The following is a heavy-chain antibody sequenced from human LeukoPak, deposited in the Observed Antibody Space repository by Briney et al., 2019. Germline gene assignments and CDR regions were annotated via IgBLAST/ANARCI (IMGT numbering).Heavy chain of an antibody. CDR2: IWYDGSNK. Sequence: GGSLRLSSAASGFTFSSYGMHWVRQAPGKGLEWAAVIWYDGSNKYYADSVKGRFTISRDNSKNTLYLQMNSLRAEDTAVYYCAKDDVGNAPHAFDIWGQGTMVTVSS. CDR1: GFTFSSYG. V-gene: IGHV3-30*02. J-gene: IGHJ3*02. CDR3: AKDDVGNAPHAFDI.